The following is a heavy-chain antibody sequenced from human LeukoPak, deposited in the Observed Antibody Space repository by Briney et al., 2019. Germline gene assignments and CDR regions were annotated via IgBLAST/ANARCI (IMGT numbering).Heavy chain of an antibody. CDR2: INHSGST. CDR1: GGSFSGYY. Sequence: PSETLSLTCAVYGGSFSGYYWSWIRQPPGKGLEWIGEINHSGSTNYNPSLKSRVTISVDTSKNQFSLKLSSVTAADTAVYYCARESSSQAEFFQHWRQGTLVTVSS. V-gene: IGHV4-34*01. D-gene: IGHD6-13*01. J-gene: IGHJ1*01. CDR3: ARESSSQAEFFQH.